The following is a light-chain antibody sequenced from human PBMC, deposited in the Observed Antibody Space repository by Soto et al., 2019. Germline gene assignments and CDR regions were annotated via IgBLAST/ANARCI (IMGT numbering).Light chain of an antibody. CDR3: QQYGSTYQDT. J-gene: IGKJ4*01. V-gene: IGKV3-20*01. CDR2: GAS. CDR1: QSVSSSY. Sequence: EIVLTQSPGTLSLSPGERATLSCRASQSVSSSYLAWYQQKPGQAPRLLIYGASSRATGIPDRFSGSGSGTDFTLTISRLEPEDFAVYYCQQYGSTYQDTFGGGTKVEIK.